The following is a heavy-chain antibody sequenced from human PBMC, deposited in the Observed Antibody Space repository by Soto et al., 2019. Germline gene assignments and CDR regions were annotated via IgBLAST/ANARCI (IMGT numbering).Heavy chain of an antibody. CDR3: ARDIVGVTDY. J-gene: IGHJ4*02. CDR2: IYHSGTT. Sequence: SETLSLTCTVSGGSISGPFWWNWVRKPPGKGLEWIGEIYHSGTTNYNPSLKSRLTISVDKSKNQFSLTLRSVTAADTALYYCARDIVGVTDYWGQGALVTVSS. CDR1: GGSISGPFW. D-gene: IGHD2-21*02. V-gene: IGHV4-4*02.